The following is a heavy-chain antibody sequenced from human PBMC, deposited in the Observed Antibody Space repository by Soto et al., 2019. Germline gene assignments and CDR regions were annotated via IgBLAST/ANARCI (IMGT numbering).Heavy chain of an antibody. J-gene: IGHJ4*02. CDR2: ISRTSNYI. V-gene: IGHV3-21*01. D-gene: IGHD3-3*01. CDR1: GFTFSSYS. Sequence: EVQVVESGGGLVKPGGSLTLSCAASGFTFSSYSMNWVLQAPGRGLAWVSSISRTSNYIYYTDSVTGRFTISRDNAKNSIYLQMNSLRAEDTATYYCASGVFGLVSPVIGGYWGQGTLVTVSS. CDR3: ASGVFGLVSPVIGGY.